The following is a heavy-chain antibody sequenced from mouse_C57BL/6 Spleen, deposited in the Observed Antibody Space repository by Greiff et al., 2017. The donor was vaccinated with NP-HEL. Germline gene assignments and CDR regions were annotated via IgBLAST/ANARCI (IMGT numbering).Heavy chain of an antibody. CDR2: IDPETGGT. Sequence: VKLQESGAELVRPGASVTLSCKASGYTFTDYEMHWVKQTPVHGLEWIGAIDPETGGTAYNQKFKGKAILTADKSSSTAYMELRSLTSEDSAVYYCTRGLRHDAMDYWGQGTSVTVSS. D-gene: IGHD3-1*01. CDR3: TRGLRHDAMDY. CDR1: GYTFTDYE. V-gene: IGHV1-15*01. J-gene: IGHJ4*01.